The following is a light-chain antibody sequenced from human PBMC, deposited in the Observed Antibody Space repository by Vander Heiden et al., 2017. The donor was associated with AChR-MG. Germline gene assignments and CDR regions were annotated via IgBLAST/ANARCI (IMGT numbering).Light chain of an antibody. V-gene: IGLV2-8*01. CDR2: EVT. J-gene: IGLJ2*01. Sequence: QSALTQPPSASGSPGQSVTIPCTGTSSDFGGNNYVSWYQHHPGKAPKLMIFEVTKRPSGVPDRFSGSKSGNTASLTVSGLQTEDEADYYCTSYSGSNILVFGGGTKLTVL. CDR1: SSDFGGNNY. CDR3: TSYSGSNILV.